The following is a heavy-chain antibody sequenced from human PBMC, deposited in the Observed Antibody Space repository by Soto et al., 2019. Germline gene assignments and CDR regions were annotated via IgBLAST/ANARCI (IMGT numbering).Heavy chain of an antibody. CDR3: VRTWHGFDI. Sequence: EVQLVESGGGLVQPGGSLRLSCAASGFTFSTYWMHWVRQAPEKGLLWVSHINGDGSYTDFADSVKGRFTISRDNAKNTVYLQTQSLSVEDTAVYFCVRTWHGFDIWGPGIMVIVSS. CDR2: INGDGSYT. J-gene: IGHJ3*02. CDR1: GFTFSTYW. V-gene: IGHV3-74*01.